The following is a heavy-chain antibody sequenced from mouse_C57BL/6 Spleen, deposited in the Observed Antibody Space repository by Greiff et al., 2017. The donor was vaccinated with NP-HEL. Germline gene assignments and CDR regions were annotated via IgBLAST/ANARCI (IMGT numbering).Heavy chain of an antibody. D-gene: IGHD1-1*01. CDR2: IHPNSGST. Sequence: QVQLQQPGAELVKPGASVKLSCKASGYTFTSYWMHWVKQRPGQGLEWIGMIHPNSGSTNYNEKFKSKATLTVDKSSSTAYMQLSSLTSEDSAVYYCARDDYYGSEDYFDYWGQGTTLTVSS. CDR1: GYTFTSYW. V-gene: IGHV1-64*01. J-gene: IGHJ2*01. CDR3: ARDDYYGSEDYFDY.